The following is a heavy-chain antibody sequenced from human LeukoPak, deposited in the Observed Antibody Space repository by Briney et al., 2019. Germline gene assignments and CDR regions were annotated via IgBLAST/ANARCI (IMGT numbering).Heavy chain of an antibody. V-gene: IGHV4-30-2*01. CDR2: ISYSGSA. Sequence: PSQTLSLTCAVSGASVSRGGYSWNSIRQPPGKGLEWIGYISYSGSAYYKPSLKRRVTISVDRSKNQFSLNVTSVTAADTAVYFCARAPGIAAVGAPYFFDYWGQGTLVTVSP. J-gene: IGHJ4*02. CDR1: GASVSRGGYS. D-gene: IGHD6-13*01. CDR3: ARAPGIAAVGAPYFFDY.